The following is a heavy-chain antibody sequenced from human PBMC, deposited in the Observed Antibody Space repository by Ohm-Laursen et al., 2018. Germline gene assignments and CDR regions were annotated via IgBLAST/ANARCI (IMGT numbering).Heavy chain of an antibody. J-gene: IGHJ6*02. CDR1: KFTFSDYY. CDR2: ISSLGGGTI. CDR3: ARVVLVPAALPSYGMDV. V-gene: IGHV3-11*01. Sequence: GSLRLSCAASKFTFSDYYMSWIRQAPGKGLEWVSFISSLGGGTIYYADSVKGCFTISRDNAKNSLYLQMNSLRAEDTAVYYCARVVLVPAALPSYGMDVWGQGTTVTVSS. D-gene: IGHD2-2*01.